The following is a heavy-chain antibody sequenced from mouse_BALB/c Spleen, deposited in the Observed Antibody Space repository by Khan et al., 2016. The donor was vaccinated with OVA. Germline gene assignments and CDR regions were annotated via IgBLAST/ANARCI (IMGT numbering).Heavy chain of an antibody. D-gene: IGHD2-3*01. CDR1: AYSITSDYA. CDR3: ARDGSRYNYAMDY. J-gene: IGHJ4*01. CDR2: ISSSGST. V-gene: IGHV3-2*02. Sequence: EVKLLESGPGLVKPSQSLSLTCTVTAYSITSDYAWNWIRQFPGNKLEWMGFISSSGSTNSNPALKSRISITRDTSKNQFSLQWNSVTTEDTATYDCARDGSRYNYAMDYWGQGTSVTVSS.